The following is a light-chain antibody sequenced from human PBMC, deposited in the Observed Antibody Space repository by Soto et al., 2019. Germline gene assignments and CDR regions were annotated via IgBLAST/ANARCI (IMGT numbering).Light chain of an antibody. CDR2: NTN. V-gene: IGLV8-61*01. CDR1: SGSVSTSYY. CDR3: VLYMGSGISV. J-gene: IGLJ3*02. Sequence: QTVVTQEPSFSVSPGGTVTLTCALSSGSVSTSYYPSWYQQTPGQAPRTLIYNTNSRSSGVPDRFSGSILGNTAALTITGAQADDESDYYCVLYMGSGISVFGGGTKLTVL.